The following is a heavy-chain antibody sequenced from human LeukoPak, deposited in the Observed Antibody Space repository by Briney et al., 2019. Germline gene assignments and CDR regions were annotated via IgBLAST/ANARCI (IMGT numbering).Heavy chain of an antibody. V-gene: IGHV3-53*01. CDR3: ARGTKNGWWPFDY. J-gene: IGHJ4*02. CDR1: GFTVSSNY. CDR2: IYSGGST. D-gene: IGHD6-19*01. Sequence: GGSLRPSCAASGFTVSSNYMSWVRQAPGKGLEWVSIIYSGGSTYYADSVKGRFTISRDNSKNTLYLQMNSLRAEDTAVYYCARGTKNGWWPFDYWGQGTLVTVSS.